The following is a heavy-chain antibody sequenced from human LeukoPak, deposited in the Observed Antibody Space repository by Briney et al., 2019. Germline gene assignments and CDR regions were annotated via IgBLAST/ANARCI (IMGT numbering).Heavy chain of an antibody. Sequence: SVKVSCKASGGTFSSYAISWVRQAPGQGLEWMGGIIPIFGTANYAQKFQGRVTITTDESTSTAYMELSSLRSEYTAVYYCAGGEMATSTHVSLDYWGQGTLVTVSS. CDR3: AGGEMATSTHVSLDY. CDR1: GGTFSSYA. V-gene: IGHV1-69*05. D-gene: IGHD5-24*01. J-gene: IGHJ4*02. CDR2: IIPIFGTA.